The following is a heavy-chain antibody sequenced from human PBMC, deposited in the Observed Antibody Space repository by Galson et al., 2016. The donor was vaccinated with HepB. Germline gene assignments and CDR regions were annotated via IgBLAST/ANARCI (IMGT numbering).Heavy chain of an antibody. CDR2: IYSTGST. D-gene: IGHD3-10*01. Sequence: SETLSLTCAVSGASISSGSDSWSWIRQPPGKELQYIGRIYSTGSTEYNPSLKGRLTISVDTSKTQFPLKLTPMTAADTAVYYCARLPKTGAYFDPWGQGTLVTVSS. CDR1: GASISSGSDS. CDR3: ARLPKTGAYFDP. J-gene: IGHJ5*02. V-gene: IGHV4-61*01.